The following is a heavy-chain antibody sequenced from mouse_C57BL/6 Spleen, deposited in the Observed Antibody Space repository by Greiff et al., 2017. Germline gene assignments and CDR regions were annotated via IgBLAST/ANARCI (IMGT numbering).Heavy chain of an antibody. CDR2: IYPGDGDT. V-gene: IGHV1-82*01. D-gene: IGHD2-1*01. Sequence: QVQLKESGPELVKPGASVKISCKASGYAFSSSWMNWVKQRPGKGLEWIGRIYPGDGDTNYNGKFKGKATLTADKSSSTAYMQLSSLTSEDSAVYFCARSRIYYGNYDYAMDYWGQGTSVTGSS. CDR3: ARSRIYYGNYDYAMDY. J-gene: IGHJ4*01. CDR1: GYAFSSSW.